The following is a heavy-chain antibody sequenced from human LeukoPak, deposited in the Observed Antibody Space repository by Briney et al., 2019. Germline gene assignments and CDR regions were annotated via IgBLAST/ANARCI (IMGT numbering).Heavy chain of an antibody. CDR3: ARGPYGSSGTPDAFDI. V-gene: IGHV3-66*01. Sequence: GGSLRLPCAASGFTVSSDYMSWVRQAPGKGLEWVSVIYSGGTTHYADSVKGRFTISRDNSKNTLYLQMNSLRAEDTAVYYCARGPYGSSGTPDAFDIWGQGTMVTVSS. J-gene: IGHJ3*02. CDR1: GFTVSSDY. D-gene: IGHD3-10*01. CDR2: IYSGGTT.